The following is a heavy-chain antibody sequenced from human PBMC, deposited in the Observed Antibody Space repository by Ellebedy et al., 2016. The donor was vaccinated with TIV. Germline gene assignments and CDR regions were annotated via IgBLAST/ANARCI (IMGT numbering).Heavy chain of an antibody. J-gene: IGHJ4*02. V-gene: IGHV3-15*01. D-gene: IGHD5-18*01. Sequence: GGSLRLSCAASRFTFSNAWMNWVRQAPGKGLEWVGRIKSKTDGGAADYAAPVKGRFTISRDDSKNTLYLQMNSLKTEDTAVYFCTTVYRYNYDSVWGQGTLVTASS. CDR2: IKSKTDGGAA. CDR1: RFTFSNAW. CDR3: TTVYRYNYDSV.